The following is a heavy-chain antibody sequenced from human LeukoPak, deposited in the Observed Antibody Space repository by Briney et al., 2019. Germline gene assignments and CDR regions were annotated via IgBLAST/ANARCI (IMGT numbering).Heavy chain of an antibody. CDR1: GYTFTSYY. J-gene: IGHJ6*02. Sequence: ASVKVSCKASGYTFTSYYMRWVRQAPGQGLEWMGIVNPSGGSTSYAQKFQGRVTMTRDTSTSTVYMELSSLRSEDTAVYYCARGSGVIGHSSSHYGMDVWGQGTTVTVSS. V-gene: IGHV1-46*01. D-gene: IGHD6-6*01. CDR3: ARGSGVIGHSSSHYGMDV. CDR2: VNPSGGST.